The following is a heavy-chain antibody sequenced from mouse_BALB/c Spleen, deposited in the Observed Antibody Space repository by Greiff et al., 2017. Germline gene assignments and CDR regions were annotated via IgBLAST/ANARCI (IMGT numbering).Heavy chain of an antibody. CDR1: GFTFSSYA. CDR3: ARGRRLEGLDY. Sequence: EVQRVESGGGLVKPGGSLKLSCAASGFTFSSYAMSWVRQSPEKRLEWVAEISSGGSYTYYPDTVTGRFTISRDNAKNTLYLEMSSLRSEDTAMYYCARGRRLEGLDYWGQGTSVTVSS. V-gene: IGHV5-9-4*01. D-gene: IGHD6-1*01. J-gene: IGHJ4*01. CDR2: ISSGGSYT.